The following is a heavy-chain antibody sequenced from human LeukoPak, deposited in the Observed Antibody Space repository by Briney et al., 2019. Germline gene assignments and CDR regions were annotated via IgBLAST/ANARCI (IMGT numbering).Heavy chain of an antibody. J-gene: IGHJ6*03. CDR1: GYTFTSYW. V-gene: IGHV5-51*01. D-gene: IGHD6-13*01. CDR3: ARRRAEYSRSYYRYHYYMDV. Sequence: GESLKISCKASGYTFTSYWIGWVRQRPGKGLEWMGIIYPGDSDTKYSPSFQGQVTISADKSISTAYLQWSSLKASDTAMYYCARRRAEYSRSYYRYHYYMDVWGKGTTVTVSS. CDR2: IYPGDSDT.